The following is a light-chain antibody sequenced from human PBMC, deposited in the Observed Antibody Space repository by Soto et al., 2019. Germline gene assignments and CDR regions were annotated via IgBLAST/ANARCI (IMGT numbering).Light chain of an antibody. V-gene: IGLV1-47*02. CDR2: NDY. CDR3: AVWDDSLSGVV. J-gene: IGLJ2*01. CDR1: TSNVGSNL. Sequence: QPVLAQPPSASGTPGQRFTISCSGSTSNVGSNLASWYQQLPGSAPKLLIYNDYERPSGVPDRFSGSKSGTSASLGISGLRSEDEADYFCAVWDDSLSGVVFGGGTKLTVL.